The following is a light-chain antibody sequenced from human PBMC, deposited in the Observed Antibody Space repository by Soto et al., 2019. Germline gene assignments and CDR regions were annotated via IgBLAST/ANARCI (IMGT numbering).Light chain of an antibody. CDR1: QSLLRDSGHIY. J-gene: IGKJ4*01. CDR2: LGS. V-gene: IGKV2-28*01. Sequence: IVMTQSPPSLPVTPGEPASISCRSSQSLLRDSGHIYLDWYLQKPGQSPQLLIYLGSNRASGVPDRFSGRGSGTDFTLKISRVEAEDVGVYYCMPALQLPRTFGGGTKVEI. CDR3: MPALQLPRT.